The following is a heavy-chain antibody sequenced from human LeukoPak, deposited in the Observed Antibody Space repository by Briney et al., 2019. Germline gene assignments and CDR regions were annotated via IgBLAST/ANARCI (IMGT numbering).Heavy chain of an antibody. J-gene: IGHJ4*02. V-gene: IGHV4-39*01. CDR1: GGSISSSSYY. CDR3: ARSPRGCSGGSCYDY. Sequence: SETLSLTCTVSGGSISSSSYYWGWIRQPPGKGLEWIGSIYYSGSTYYNPSLKSRVTISVDTSKNQFSLKLSSVTAADTAVYYCARSPRGCSGGSCYDYWGQGTLVTVSS. D-gene: IGHD2-15*01. CDR2: IYYSGST.